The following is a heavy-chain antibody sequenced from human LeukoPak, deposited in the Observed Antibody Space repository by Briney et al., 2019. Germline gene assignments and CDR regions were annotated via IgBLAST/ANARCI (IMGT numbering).Heavy chain of an antibody. CDR1: GGSISSYY. CDR3: ARYHNTGLDY. CDR2: IYYTGRT. V-gene: IGHV4-59*01. D-gene: IGHD3-9*01. Sequence: SETLSLTCTVSGGSISSYYWGWMRQPPGKGLEWIGHIYYTGRTSYNPSLKSRITISVDTSKNQFSLNLNSVTAADTAVYYCARYHNTGLDYWGQGSLVTVSS. J-gene: IGHJ4*02.